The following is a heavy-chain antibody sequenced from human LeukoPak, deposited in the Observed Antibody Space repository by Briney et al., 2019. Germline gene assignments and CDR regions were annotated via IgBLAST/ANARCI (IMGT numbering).Heavy chain of an antibody. J-gene: IGHJ6*02. CDR3: ARRGPYYYDSSRNYYGMDV. D-gene: IGHD3-22*01. CDR1: GYTFTGYY. V-gene: IGHV1-2*02. Sequence: ASVKVSCKASGYTFTGYYMHWVRQAPGQGLEWMGWINPNSGGTNYAQKFQGRVTMTTDTSTSTAYMELRSLRSDDTAVYYCARRGPYYYDSSRNYYGMDVWGQGTTVTVSS. CDR2: INPNSGGT.